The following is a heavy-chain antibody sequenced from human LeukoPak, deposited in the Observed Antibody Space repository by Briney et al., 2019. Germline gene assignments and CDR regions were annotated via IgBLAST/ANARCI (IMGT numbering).Heavy chain of an antibody. D-gene: IGHD3-22*01. Sequence: SETLSLTCTVSGGSLSSSSYYWGWIRRPPGKGLEWIGSIYYSGSTYYNPSLKSRVTISVDTSKNQFSLKLSSVTAADTAVYYCARASDDYYDSSGFFDLWGRGTLVTVSS. CDR2: IYYSGST. CDR3: ARASDDYYDSSGFFDL. J-gene: IGHJ2*01. CDR1: GGSLSSSSYY. V-gene: IGHV4-39*07.